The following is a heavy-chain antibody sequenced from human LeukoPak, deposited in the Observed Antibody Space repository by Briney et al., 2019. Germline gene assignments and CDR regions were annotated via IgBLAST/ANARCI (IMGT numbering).Heavy chain of an antibody. V-gene: IGHV4-61*01. CDR1: GGAASTTNYY. CDR3: ARGTYCSGGTCHSSNWFDP. D-gene: IGHD2-15*01. J-gene: IGHJ5*02. CDR2: VYFSGST. Sequence: PSENPSLTCSVAGGAASTTNYYRSWIRQTPGKRLEWVGYVYFSGSTKYNPSLKSPVTISLDTSKNQFSLKGNSVTAADTAVYYCARGTYCSGGTCHSSNWFDPWGQGTLVTVSS.